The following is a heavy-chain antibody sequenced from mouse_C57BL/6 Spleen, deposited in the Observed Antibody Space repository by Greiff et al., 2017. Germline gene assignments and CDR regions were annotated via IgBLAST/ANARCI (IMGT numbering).Heavy chain of an antibody. V-gene: IGHV1-69*01. CDR1: GYTFTSYW. CDR2: IDPSDSYT. D-gene: IGHD2-5*01. J-gene: IGHJ3*01. Sequence: QQSCKASGYTFTSYWMHWVKQRPGQGLEWIGEIDPSDSYTNYNQKFKGKSTLTVDKSSSTAYMQLSSLTSEDSAVYYCATYYSNSWFAYWGQGTLVTVSA. CDR3: ATYYSNSWFAY.